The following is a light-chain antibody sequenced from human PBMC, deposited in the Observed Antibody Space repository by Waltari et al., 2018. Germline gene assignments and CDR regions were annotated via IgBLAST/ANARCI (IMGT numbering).Light chain of an antibody. CDR3: HHYVTLPET. CDR2: GVS. Sequence: EIVLTQSPGTLSLSPGDGATLSCRASQSVRRYLAWYQQKRGQAPRLLIYGVSSRATGIPDRFSGSGSGTDFTLTISRLEPEDFAVYYCHHYVTLPETFGQGTKVEI. V-gene: IGKV3-20*01. J-gene: IGKJ2*01. CDR1: QSVRRY.